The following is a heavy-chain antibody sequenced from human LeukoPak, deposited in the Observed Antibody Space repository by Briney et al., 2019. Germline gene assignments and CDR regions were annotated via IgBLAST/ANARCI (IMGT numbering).Heavy chain of an antibody. CDR1: GFTFDDYA. D-gene: IGHD6-19*01. Sequence: GGSLRLSCAASGFTFDDYAMHWVRQAPGKGLEWVSGITWNSYSMGYADSVRGRFTITRDNAKNSLFLQMNSLRAEDTAVYYCAKERELVVTGNYFDYWGQGTLVTVSS. CDR2: ITWNSYSM. V-gene: IGHV3-9*01. CDR3: AKERELVVTGNYFDY. J-gene: IGHJ4*02.